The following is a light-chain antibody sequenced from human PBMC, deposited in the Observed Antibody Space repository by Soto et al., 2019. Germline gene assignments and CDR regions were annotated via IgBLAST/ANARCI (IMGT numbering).Light chain of an antibody. Sequence: QSVLTQPPSASGTPGQRVTISCSGSSSNIGSNTVNWYQQLPGTAPKLLIYSNNQRPSGVPDRFSGSKSGTSASLAISGLQSDDEADYYCAAWDDSLNGLLVFGGGTKLTVL. J-gene: IGLJ3*02. CDR3: AAWDDSLNGLLV. CDR2: SNN. CDR1: SSNIGSNT. V-gene: IGLV1-44*01.